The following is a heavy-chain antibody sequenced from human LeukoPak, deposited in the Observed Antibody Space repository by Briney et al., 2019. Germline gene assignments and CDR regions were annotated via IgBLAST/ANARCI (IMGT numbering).Heavy chain of an antibody. Sequence: GGSLRLSCAASGFTFSSYWMHWVRQAPGRGLVWVSRINSDGSSTSYADSVKGRFFISRDNSKNTLHLQMNSLRAEDTAVYYCAKVLSVYGDFDYWGQGTLVTVSS. V-gene: IGHV3-74*01. CDR3: AKVLSVYGDFDY. J-gene: IGHJ4*02. D-gene: IGHD5/OR15-5a*01. CDR2: INSDGSST. CDR1: GFTFSSYW.